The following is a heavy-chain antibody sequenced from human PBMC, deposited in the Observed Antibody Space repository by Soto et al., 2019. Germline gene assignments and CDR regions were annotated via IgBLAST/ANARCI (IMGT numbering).Heavy chain of an antibody. CDR1: GFTFIDFY. CDR3: ARGEQLAYGMDV. Sequence: LRLSCAASGFTFIDFYMAWIRQSPGKGLECISSISSGGETKYYADSVKGRFTISRDNTENSLYLQMNSLRAEDTAVYYCARGEQLAYGMDVWGQGTTVTVSS. CDR2: ISSGGETK. D-gene: IGHD6-6*01. J-gene: IGHJ6*02. V-gene: IGHV3-11*01.